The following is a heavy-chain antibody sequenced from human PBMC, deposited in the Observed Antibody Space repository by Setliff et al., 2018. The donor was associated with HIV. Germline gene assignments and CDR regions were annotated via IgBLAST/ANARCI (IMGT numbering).Heavy chain of an antibody. D-gene: IGHD3-3*01. Sequence: GSGPTLVNPTEPLTLTCTVSGFSLSNARMGVSWIRQPPGKALEWLAHISSNDEKSYSTSLKSRLTISKDTSKSQVVLTMTNMDPVDTATYYCARGTFFGVVIGNYYMDVWGKGTTVTVSS. J-gene: IGHJ6*03. CDR1: GFSLSNARMG. CDR3: ARGTFFGVVIGNYYMDV. CDR2: ISSNDEK. V-gene: IGHV2-26*01.